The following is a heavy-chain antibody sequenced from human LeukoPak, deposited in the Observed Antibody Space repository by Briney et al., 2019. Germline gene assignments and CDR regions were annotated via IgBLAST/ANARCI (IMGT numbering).Heavy chain of an antibody. D-gene: IGHD1-14*01. J-gene: IGHJ4*02. Sequence: GGSLRLSCAASGSTFSSSAMTWVRQAPGKGLEWVSGIGGSGGTTYYQDSVKGRFTISRDNSKNTLYLQMNSLRAEDTAVYYCAKARRDREYFDYWGQGTLVTVSS. CDR2: IGGSGGTT. V-gene: IGHV3-23*01. CDR3: AKARRDREYFDY. CDR1: GSTFSSSA.